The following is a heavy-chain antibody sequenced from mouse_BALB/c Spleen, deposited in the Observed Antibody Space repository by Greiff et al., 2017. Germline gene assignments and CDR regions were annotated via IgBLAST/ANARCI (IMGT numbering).Heavy chain of an antibody. CDR3: ARHEDGSSWFAY. J-gene: IGHJ3*01. D-gene: IGHD1-1*02. CDR2: INSNGGST. V-gene: IGHV5-6-2*01. Sequence: EVKLQESGGGLVKLGGSLKLSCAASGFTFSSYYMSWVRQTPEKRLELVAAINSNGGSTYYPDTVKGRFTISRDNAKNTLYLQMSSLKSEDTALYYCARHEDGSSWFAYWGQGTLVTVSA. CDR1: GFTFSSYY.